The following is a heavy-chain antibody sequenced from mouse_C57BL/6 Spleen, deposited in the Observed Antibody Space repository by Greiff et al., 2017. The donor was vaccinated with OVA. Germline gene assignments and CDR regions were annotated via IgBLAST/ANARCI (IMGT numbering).Heavy chain of an antibody. Sequence: EVKLMESGPGMVKPSQSLSLTCTVTGYSITSGYDWHWIRHFPGNKLEWMGYISYSGSTNYNPSLKSRISITHDTSKNHFFLKLNSVTTEDTATYYCAREGYGNYDYAMDYWGQGTSVTVSS. CDR1: GYSITSGYD. V-gene: IGHV3-1*01. J-gene: IGHJ4*01. D-gene: IGHD2-1*01. CDR2: ISYSGST. CDR3: AREGYGNYDYAMDY.